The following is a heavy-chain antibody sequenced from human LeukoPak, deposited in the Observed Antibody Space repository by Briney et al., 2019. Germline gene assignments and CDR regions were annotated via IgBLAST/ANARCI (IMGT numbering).Heavy chain of an antibody. Sequence: SETLSLTCTVSGGSISSYYWSWIRQPPGKGLEWIGYIYYSGSTNYNPSLKSRVTISVDTSKNQFSLKLSSVTAADTAVYYCARAQTNYGDYVDWFDPWGQGTLVTVSS. CDR1: GGSISSYY. D-gene: IGHD4-17*01. CDR3: ARAQTNYGDYVDWFDP. V-gene: IGHV4-59*12. J-gene: IGHJ5*02. CDR2: IYYSGST.